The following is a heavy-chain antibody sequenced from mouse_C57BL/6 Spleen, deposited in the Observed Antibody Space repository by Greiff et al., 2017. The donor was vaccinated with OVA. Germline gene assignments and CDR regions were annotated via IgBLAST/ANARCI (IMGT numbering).Heavy chain of an antibody. V-gene: IGHV5-16*01. CDR3: ARDMVTYLDY. Sequence: MLVESEGGLVQPGSSMKLSCTASGFTFSDYYMAWVRQVPEKGLEWVANINYDGSSTYYLDSLKSRFIISRDNAKNILYLQMSSLKSEDTATYYCARDMVTYLDYWGQGTTLTVSS. D-gene: IGHD2-2*01. J-gene: IGHJ2*01. CDR1: GFTFSDYY. CDR2: INYDGSST.